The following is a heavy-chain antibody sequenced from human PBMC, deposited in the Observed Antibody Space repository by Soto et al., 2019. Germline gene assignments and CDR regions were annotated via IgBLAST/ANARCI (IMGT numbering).Heavy chain of an antibody. CDR3: TRRGVVQDYMDV. J-gene: IGHJ6*03. CDR1: GFTLSGSA. V-gene: IGHV3-73*01. Sequence: EVQLVESGGGLVQPGGSLKLSCAASGFTLSGSAIHWVRQASGKGLEWVGRIRSKANSYATAYAASVKGRFTISRDDSKNTAYLQMNSLKTEDTAIYYCTRRGVVQDYMDVWGKGTTVAGSS. D-gene: IGHD2-2*01. CDR2: IRSKANSYAT.